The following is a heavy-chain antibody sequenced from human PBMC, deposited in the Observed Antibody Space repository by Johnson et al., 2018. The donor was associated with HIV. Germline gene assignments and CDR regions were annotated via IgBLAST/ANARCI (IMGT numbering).Heavy chain of an antibody. CDR2: IKQDGSEK. CDR1: GFTFSSYW. V-gene: IGHV3-7*05. J-gene: IGHJ3*02. CDR3: ARDGDEGAFDI. Sequence: VQLVESGGGLVQPGGSLRLSCAASGFTFSSYWMSWVRQAPGKGLEWVANIKQDGSEKYYVDSVKGRFTISRDNAKNSLYLQMNSLRAEDTAVYYRARDGDEGAFDIWGQGTMVTVSS. D-gene: IGHD3-10*01.